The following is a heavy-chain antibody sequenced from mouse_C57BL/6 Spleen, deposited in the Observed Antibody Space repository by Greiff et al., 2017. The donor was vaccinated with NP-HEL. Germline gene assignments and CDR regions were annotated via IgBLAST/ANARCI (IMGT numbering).Heavy chain of an antibody. CDR3: ARTPKGDYPYYAMDY. D-gene: IGHD2-13*01. CDR2: ISSGSSTI. CDR1: GFTYSDYG. Sequence: EVQLVESGGGLVKPGGSLKLSCAASGFTYSDYGMHWVRQAPEKGLEWVAYISSGSSTIYYADTVKGRFTISRDNAKNTLFLQMTSLRSEDTAMYYCARTPKGDYPYYAMDYWGQGTSVTVSS. V-gene: IGHV5-17*01. J-gene: IGHJ4*01.